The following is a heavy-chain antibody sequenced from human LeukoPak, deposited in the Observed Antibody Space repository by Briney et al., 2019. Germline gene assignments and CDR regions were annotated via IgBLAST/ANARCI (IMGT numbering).Heavy chain of an antibody. CDR2: IYYSGST. J-gene: IGHJ4*02. CDR3: ARHVPEMATISYFDY. CDR1: GGSISSRSYY. Sequence: SETLSLTCTVSGGSISSRSYYWGWIRQPPGKGLEWIGSIYYSGSTYYNPSLKSRVTISVDTSKNQFSLKLSSVTAADTAVYYCARHVPEMATISYFDYWGQGTLVTVSS. V-gene: IGHV4-39*01. D-gene: IGHD5-24*01.